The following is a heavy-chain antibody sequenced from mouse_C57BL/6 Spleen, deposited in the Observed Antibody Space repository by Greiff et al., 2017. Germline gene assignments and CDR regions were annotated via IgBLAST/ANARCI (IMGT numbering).Heavy chain of an antibody. D-gene: IGHD1-1*01. Sequence: EVKLEESGGGLVKPGGSLKLSCAASGFTFSDYGMHWVRQAPEKGLEWVAYISSGSSTIYYADTVKGRFTISRDNAKNTLFLQMTSLRSEDTAMYYCARTYYYGSSYVGAMDYWGQGTSVTVSS. V-gene: IGHV5-17*01. J-gene: IGHJ4*01. CDR2: ISSGSSTI. CDR1: GFTFSDYG. CDR3: ARTYYYGSSYVGAMDY.